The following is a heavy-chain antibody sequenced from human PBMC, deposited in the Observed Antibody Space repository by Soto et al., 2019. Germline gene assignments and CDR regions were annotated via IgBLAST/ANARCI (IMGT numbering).Heavy chain of an antibody. CDR3: ARGSVGYDTTGDYCNY. CDR2: IIPMFGSP. D-gene: IGHD3-22*01. J-gene: IGHJ4*01. CDR1: GGSFSSYA. V-gene: IGHV1-69*01. Sequence: QVQLVQSGAEVKKPGSSVKVSCKTSGGSFSSYAINWVRQAPGQGLEWMGGIIPMFGSPNYAQNFQGRVTITADESTTTAYMELSSLRAEDTAVSYCARGSVGYDTTGDYCNYGGRGNLVTAS.